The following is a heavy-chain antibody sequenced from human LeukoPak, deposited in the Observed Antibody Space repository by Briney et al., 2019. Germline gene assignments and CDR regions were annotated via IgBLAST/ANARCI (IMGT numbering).Heavy chain of an antibody. CDR2: IYTSGST. CDR1: VGSISSNSYY. D-gene: IGHD3-10*01. Sequence: PSQTLSLTCTVSVGSISSNSYYWSWIRQPAGKGLEWIGRIYTSGSTNYSPSLKSRVTISADWSTNQFSLNLSSVTAADTAVYYCAREEVPMVRGGAFDIWGQGTMVSVSS. J-gene: IGHJ3*02. CDR3: AREEVPMVRGGAFDI. V-gene: IGHV4-61*02.